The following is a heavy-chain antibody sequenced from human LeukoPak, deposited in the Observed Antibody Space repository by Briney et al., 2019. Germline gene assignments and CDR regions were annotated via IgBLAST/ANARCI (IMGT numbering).Heavy chain of an antibody. CDR3: ARTYCGGDCYYSYFDY. CDR1: GYSFTTYW. J-gene: IGHJ4*02. D-gene: IGHD2-21*02. V-gene: IGHV5-51*01. CDR2: IYPGDSDT. Sequence: GESLKISCKGSGYSFTTYWIGWVRQMPGKGLGWMGIIYPGDSDTRYSPSFQGQVTISADKSISPAYLQWSSLKASDTAMYYCARTYCGGDCYYSYFDYWGQGALVTVSS.